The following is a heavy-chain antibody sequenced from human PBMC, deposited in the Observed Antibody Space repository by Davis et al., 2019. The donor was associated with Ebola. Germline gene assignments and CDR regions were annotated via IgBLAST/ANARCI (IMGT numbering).Heavy chain of an antibody. D-gene: IGHD2-2*01. V-gene: IGHV3-33*01. CDR3: ARTLVSHCSSTSCHDAFDI. CDR1: GFTFSSYG. CDR2: IWYDGSNK. Sequence: PGGSLRLSCAASGFTFSSYGMHWVRQAPGKGLEWVAVIWYDGSNKYYADSVKGRFTISRDNSKNTLYLQMNSLRAEDTAVYYCARTLVSHCSSTSCHDAFDIWGQGTMVTVSS. J-gene: IGHJ3*02.